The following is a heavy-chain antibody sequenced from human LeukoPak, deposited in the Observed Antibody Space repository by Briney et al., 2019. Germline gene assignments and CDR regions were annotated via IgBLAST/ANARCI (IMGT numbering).Heavy chain of an antibody. D-gene: IGHD3-3*01. V-gene: IGHV3-33*06. CDR1: GFTFSSYG. J-gene: IGHJ3*02. Sequence: PGGSLRLSCAASGFTFSSYGMHRVRQAPGKGLEWVAVIWYDGSNKYYADSVKGRFTISRDNSKNTLYLQMNSLRAEDTAVYYCAKFLQWLLLPNDAFDIWGQGTMVTVSS. CDR3: AKFLQWLLLPNDAFDI. CDR2: IWYDGSNK.